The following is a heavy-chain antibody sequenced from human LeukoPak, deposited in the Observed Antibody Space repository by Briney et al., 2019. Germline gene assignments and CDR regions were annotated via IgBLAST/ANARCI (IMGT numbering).Heavy chain of an antibody. CDR2: IRSKAYGGTT. CDR3: TRVYSSGWYRIIDY. D-gene: IGHD6-19*01. CDR1: GFTFGDYA. Sequence: GRSLRLSCTASGFTFGDYAMSWVRHAPGKGLEWVGFIRSKAYGGTTEYAASVKGRFTISRDDSKSIAYLQMNSLKTEDTAVYYCTRVYSSGWYRIIDYWGQGTLVTVSS. J-gene: IGHJ4*02. V-gene: IGHV3-49*04.